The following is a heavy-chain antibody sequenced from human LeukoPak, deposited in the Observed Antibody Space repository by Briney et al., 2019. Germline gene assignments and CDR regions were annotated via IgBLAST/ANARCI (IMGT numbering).Heavy chain of an antibody. CDR1: GFTFSSYS. Sequence: GGSLRLSCAASGFTFSSYSMNWVRQAPGKGLEWVSSISSSSSYIYYADSVKGRFTISRDNSKNTLYLQMNSLRAEDTAVYYCAKDQGWGIVVVPAAIRRDAFDIWGQGTMVTVSS. V-gene: IGHV3-21*04. D-gene: IGHD2-2*02. J-gene: IGHJ3*02. CDR2: ISSSSSYI. CDR3: AKDQGWGIVVVPAAIRRDAFDI.